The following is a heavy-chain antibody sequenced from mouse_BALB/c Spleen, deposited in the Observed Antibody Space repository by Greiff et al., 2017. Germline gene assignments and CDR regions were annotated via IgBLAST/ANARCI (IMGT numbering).Heavy chain of an antibody. Sequence: VKLMESGPGLVAPSQSLSITCTVSGFSLTSYGVSWVRQPPGKGLEWLGVIWGDGSTNYHSALISRLSISKDNSKSQVFLKLNSLQTDYTATYYCAKPRYYPYYGNNYYAMDYWGQGTSVTVSS. CDR3: AKPRYYPYYGNNYYAMDY. CDR1: GFSLTSYG. D-gene: IGHD2-10*01. V-gene: IGHV2-3*01. CDR2: IWGDGST. J-gene: IGHJ4*01.